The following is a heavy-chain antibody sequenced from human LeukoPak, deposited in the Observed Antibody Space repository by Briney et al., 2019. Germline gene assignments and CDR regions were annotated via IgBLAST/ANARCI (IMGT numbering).Heavy chain of an antibody. V-gene: IGHV1-18*01. Sequence: ASVKVSCTASGYTFIAYGLSWVRQAPGQGLEWMGWISAYSDHTDYAQKFQDRVTITTDTSTGTAYMELTSLTSDDTAVYYCARDRGPKYQLLYWGQGTLVTVSS. CDR3: ARDRGPKYQLLY. CDR1: GYTFIAYG. CDR2: ISAYSDHT. D-gene: IGHD2-2*01. J-gene: IGHJ4*02.